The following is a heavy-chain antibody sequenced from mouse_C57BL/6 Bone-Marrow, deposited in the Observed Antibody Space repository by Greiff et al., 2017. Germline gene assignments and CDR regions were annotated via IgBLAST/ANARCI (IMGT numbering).Heavy chain of an antibody. CDR1: GYTFTDYY. Sequence: VQLQQSGPELVKPGASVKISCKASGYTFTDYYMNWVKQSHGKSLEWIGDINPNNGGTSYNQKFKGKATLTVDKSSSTAYMELRSLTSEDSAVYYCARYGGLRNYFDYWGQGTTLTVSS. CDR2: INPNNGGT. CDR3: ARYGGLRNYFDY. J-gene: IGHJ2*01. D-gene: IGHD2-4*01. V-gene: IGHV1-26*01.